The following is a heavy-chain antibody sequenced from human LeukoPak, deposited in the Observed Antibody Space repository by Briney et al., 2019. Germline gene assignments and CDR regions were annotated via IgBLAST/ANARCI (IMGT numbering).Heavy chain of an antibody. CDR3: AGDRHYDILTGSLDY. D-gene: IGHD3-9*01. V-gene: IGHV3-48*04. CDR2: ISSSGSTI. CDR1: GFTFSSYW. Sequence: GGSLRLSCAASGFTFSSYWMSWVRQAPGKGLEWVSYISSSGSTIYYADSVKGRFTISRDNAKNSLYLQMNSLRAEDTAVYYCAGDRHYDILTGSLDYWGQGTLVTVSS. J-gene: IGHJ4*02.